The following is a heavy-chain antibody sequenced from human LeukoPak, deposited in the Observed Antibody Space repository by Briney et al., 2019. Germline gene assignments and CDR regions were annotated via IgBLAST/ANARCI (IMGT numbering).Heavy chain of an antibody. J-gene: IGHJ4*02. D-gene: IGHD3-3*01. CDR1: GGSFSGYY. CDR2: INHSGST. Sequence: PSETLSLTCAVYGGSFSGYYWSWIRQPPGKGLEWIGEINHSGSTNYNPSLKSRVTISVDTSKNQFSLKLSSVTAADTAVYYCARSAGYDFWSGYFYFDYWGQGTLVTVSS. V-gene: IGHV4-34*01. CDR3: ARSAGYDFWSGYFYFDY.